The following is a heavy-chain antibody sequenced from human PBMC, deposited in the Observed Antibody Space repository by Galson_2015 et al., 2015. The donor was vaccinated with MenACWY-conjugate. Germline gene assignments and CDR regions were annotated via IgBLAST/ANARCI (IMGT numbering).Heavy chain of an antibody. CDR1: GSYFTSYW. D-gene: IGHD1-26*01. J-gene: IGHJ6*02. CDR3: ARHPPGGRGMDV. CDR2: ISPGDSNT. Sequence: QSGAEGIQPGESLQISCRGSGSYFTSYWIAWVRQIPGKGLEWMGLISPGDSNTRYSPSFQGQVTISADKSISTAYLQWSSLKASDTAMYYCARHPPGGRGMDVWGQGTTVTVSS. V-gene: IGHV5-51*01.